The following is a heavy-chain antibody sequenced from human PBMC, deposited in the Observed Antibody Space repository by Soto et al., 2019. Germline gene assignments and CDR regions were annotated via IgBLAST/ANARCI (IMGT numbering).Heavy chain of an antibody. CDR1: GFIFSKYS. CDR3: AREDILGTRSFDY. V-gene: IGHV3-48*02. D-gene: IGHD1-26*01. Sequence: PGGSLRLSCGASGFIFSKYSMNWVRQAPGKGLEWLSYISSNSVTIYYVDSVRGRFTIFRDNAKNSLYLQMNSLRDEDTAVYYCAREDILGTRSFDYWGQGALVTVSS. CDR2: ISSNSVTI. J-gene: IGHJ4*02.